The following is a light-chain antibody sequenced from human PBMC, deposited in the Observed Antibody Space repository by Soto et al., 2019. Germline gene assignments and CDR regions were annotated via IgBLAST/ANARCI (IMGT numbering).Light chain of an antibody. Sequence: VSPQSPGPLSLSPGERAALSCRASQSVSSSYLAWYQQKPGQAPRLLIYGTSSRATGIADRFSGSGSGTDFTLTISRLEPEDFAVYYCQQYGTSPLSFGPGTKVDIK. V-gene: IGKV3-20*01. CDR1: QSVSSSY. CDR3: QQYGTSPLS. J-gene: IGKJ3*01. CDR2: GTS.